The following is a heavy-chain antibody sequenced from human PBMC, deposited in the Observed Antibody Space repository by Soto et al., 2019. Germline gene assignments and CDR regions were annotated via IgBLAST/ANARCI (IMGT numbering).Heavy chain of an antibody. J-gene: IGHJ5*02. V-gene: IGHV3-30*18. Sequence: QVQLVESGGGVVQPGRSLRLSCAASGFTFSSFGIHWVREAPAKGLEWVVVISDDGSNKYYADSVKGRFTISRDNSKNTLYLQMNSLRAEDTAVYYCAKDHYDKSGYYQFDPWGQGTLVTVSS. D-gene: IGHD3-22*01. CDR1: GFTFSSFG. CDR3: AKDHYDKSGYYQFDP. CDR2: ISDDGSNK.